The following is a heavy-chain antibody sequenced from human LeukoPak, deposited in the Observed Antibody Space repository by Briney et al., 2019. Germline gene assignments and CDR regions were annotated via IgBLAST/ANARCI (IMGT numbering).Heavy chain of an antibody. CDR2: IKEDGSEK. CDR3: ARDAGTGFDY. CDR1: GSTFRRYW. Sequence: GGSLRLSCATSGSTFRRYWMTWVRRAPGKGLEWLANIKEDGSEKKYVDSVKGRFTISKDNAKNSVYLQMNSLRADDTAVYYCARDAGTGFDYWGQGTLVTVSS. D-gene: IGHD3/OR15-3a*01. V-gene: IGHV3-7*01. J-gene: IGHJ4*02.